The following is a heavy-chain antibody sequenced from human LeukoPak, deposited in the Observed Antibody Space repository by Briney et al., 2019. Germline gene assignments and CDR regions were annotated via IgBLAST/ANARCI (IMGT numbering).Heavy chain of an antibody. CDR3: AREAPRRGETRDGYR. J-gene: IGHJ4*02. Sequence: GGSLRLSCAASGFTFSSYGMHWVRQAPGKGLEWVAFIRYDGSNKYYADSVKGRFTISRDNSKNTLYLQMNSLRVEDTADYYCAREAPRRGETRDGYRWGQGTLVTVSS. CDR2: IRYDGSNK. D-gene: IGHD5-24*01. V-gene: IGHV3-30*02. CDR1: GFTFSSYG.